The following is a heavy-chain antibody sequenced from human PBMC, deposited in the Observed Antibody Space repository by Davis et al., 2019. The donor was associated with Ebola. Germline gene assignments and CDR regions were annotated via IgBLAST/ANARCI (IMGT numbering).Heavy chain of an antibody. CDR2: IYYSGST. CDR3: ARDVASRPGRTVTPHTYGMDV. CDR1: GGSVSSGSYY. D-gene: IGHD4-11*01. Sequence: PSETLSLTCTVSGGSVSSGSYYWSWIRQPPGKGLEWIGYIYYSGSTNYNPSLKSRVTISVDTSKNQFSLKLSSVTAADTAVYYCARDVASRPGRTVTPHTYGMDVWGQGTTVTVSS. V-gene: IGHV4-61*01. J-gene: IGHJ6*02.